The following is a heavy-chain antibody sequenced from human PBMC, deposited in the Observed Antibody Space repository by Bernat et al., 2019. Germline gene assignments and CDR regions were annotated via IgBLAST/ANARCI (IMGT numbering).Heavy chain of an antibody. Sequence: QVQLVESGGGVVQPGRSLRLSCAASGFTFSSYGMHWVRQAPGKGLEWVAVISYDGSNKYYADSVKGRFTISRDNSKNTLYLQMNSLRAEDTAVYYCAKNDYYDSSGHLGIVDYWGQGTLVTVSS. CDR2: ISYDGSNK. D-gene: IGHD3-22*01. CDR1: GFTFSSYG. CDR3: AKNDYYDSSGHLGIVDY. J-gene: IGHJ4*02. V-gene: IGHV3-30*18.